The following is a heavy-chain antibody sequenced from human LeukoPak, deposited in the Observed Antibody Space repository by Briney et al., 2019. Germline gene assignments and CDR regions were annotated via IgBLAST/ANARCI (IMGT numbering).Heavy chain of an antibody. J-gene: IGHJ4*02. Sequence: GASVKVSCKASGYTFTDYYMHWVRQAPGQGLEWMGWINPNSGGTNYAQKLQGRVTMTTDTSTSTAYMELRSLRSDDTAVYYCARGGYTYGGGEYFDYWGQGTLVTVSS. CDR1: GYTFTDYY. V-gene: IGHV1-2*02. CDR2: INPNSGGT. D-gene: IGHD5-18*01. CDR3: ARGGYTYGGGEYFDY.